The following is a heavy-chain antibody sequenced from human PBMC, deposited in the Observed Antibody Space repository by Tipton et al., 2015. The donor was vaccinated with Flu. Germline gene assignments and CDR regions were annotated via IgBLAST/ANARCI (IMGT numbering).Heavy chain of an antibody. CDR1: GGSISSYY. J-gene: IGHJ5*02. CDR3: WRDPSSSYINWFDP. Sequence: TLSLTCTVSGGSISSYYWSWIRQPPGKGLEWIGYIYSGGSTKYNPYFESRVTMSIDTSKNQFSLKVTSVTAADTAVYFCWRDPSSSYINWFDPWGQGTRVTVSS. D-gene: IGHD6-6*01. CDR2: IYSGGST. V-gene: IGHV4-4*08.